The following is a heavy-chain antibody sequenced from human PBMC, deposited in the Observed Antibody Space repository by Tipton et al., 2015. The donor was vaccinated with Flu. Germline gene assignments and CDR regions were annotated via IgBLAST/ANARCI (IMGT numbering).Heavy chain of an antibody. CDR1: GDSIRGTIYK. V-gene: IGHV4-39*01. Sequence: TLSLTCTVSGDSIRGTIYKWGWIRQPPGKGLEWIANVDYSGDTYYNPSLKSRVTISLDTSENQFSLKLSAGTAADTAVYYCARHRYYADDTGPGVYFNYWGQGTLVTVSA. CDR2: VDYSGDT. D-gene: IGHD3-3*01. J-gene: IGHJ4*02. CDR3: ARHRYYADDTGPGVYFNY.